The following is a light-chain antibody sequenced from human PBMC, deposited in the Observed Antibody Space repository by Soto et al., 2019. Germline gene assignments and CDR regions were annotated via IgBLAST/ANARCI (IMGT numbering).Light chain of an antibody. V-gene: IGKV3-20*01. CDR2: GAS. CDR3: QKYNSAPLT. Sequence: IILTQSPGTLSLSPGERVTLSCKASQTINNNYVAWYQQRPGRAPRLLVYGASARATGIPDRFRGSGAGTDFTLTISSLQPEDVAAYYCQKYNSAPLTFGGGTKVEIK. CDR1: QTINNNY. J-gene: IGKJ4*01.